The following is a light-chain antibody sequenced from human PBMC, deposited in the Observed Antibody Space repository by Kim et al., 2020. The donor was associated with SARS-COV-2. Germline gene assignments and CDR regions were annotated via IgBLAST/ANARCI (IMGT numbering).Light chain of an antibody. J-gene: IGLJ2*01. CDR2: GKN. V-gene: IGLV3-19*01. CDR1: SLRSYY. CDR3: NSRDSNDNVV. Sequence: VALGQTVRSTCQGDSLRSYYATCYQQKPGQAPILVIYGKNNRPSGIPDRFSGSSSGNTASLTITGTQAGDEADYYCNSRDSNDNVVFGGGTQLTVL.